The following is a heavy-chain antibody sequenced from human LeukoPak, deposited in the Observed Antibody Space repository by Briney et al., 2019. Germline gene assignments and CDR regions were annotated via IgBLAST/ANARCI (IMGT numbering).Heavy chain of an antibody. CDR2: ISYDGSNK. V-gene: IGHV3-30-3*01. CDR3: ARNYDFWSGSLGRGDHYYGMDV. CDR1: GFTFSSYA. D-gene: IGHD3-3*01. J-gene: IGHJ6*02. Sequence: GGSLRLSCAASGFTFSSYAMRWVRQAPGKGLAWVVVISYDGSNKYYADSVKGRFTISRDNSKNTLYLQMNSLRAEDTAVYYCARNYDFWSGSLGRGDHYYGMDVWGQGATVTVSS.